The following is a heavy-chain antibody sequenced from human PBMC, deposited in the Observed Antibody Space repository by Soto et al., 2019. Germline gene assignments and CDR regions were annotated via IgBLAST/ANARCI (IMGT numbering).Heavy chain of an antibody. CDR3: ARDAGVASGN. D-gene: IGHD1-26*01. J-gene: IGHJ4*02. Sequence: GASVKVSCKASGYAFSSSPLHWVRQAPGQRPEWMGWINTANDDTKYSQKFQDRVTLTRDTSASTAYMEVSSLTPEDTAVYYCARDAGVASGNLGQGTLVIVSS. V-gene: IGHV1-3*04. CDR1: GYAFSSSP. CDR2: INTANDDT.